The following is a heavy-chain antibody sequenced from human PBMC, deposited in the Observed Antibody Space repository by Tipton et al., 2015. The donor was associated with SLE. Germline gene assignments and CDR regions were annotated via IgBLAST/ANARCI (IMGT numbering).Heavy chain of an antibody. D-gene: IGHD6-19*01. J-gene: IGHJ4*02. CDR3: AKGSGWYKD. CDR2: LHYSGST. V-gene: IGHV4-59*11. Sequence: TLSLTCTVSGGSISSHYWSWIRQAPGKGLEWIAYLHYSGSTNYNPPLKSRVTISVETSKNQFSLKVSSVTAADTAVYYCAKGSGWYKDWGQGMLVTVSS. CDR1: GGSISSHY.